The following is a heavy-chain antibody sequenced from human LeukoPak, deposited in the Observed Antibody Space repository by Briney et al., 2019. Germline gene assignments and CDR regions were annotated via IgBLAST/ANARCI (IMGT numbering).Heavy chain of an antibody. CDR1: GGSISSYY. V-gene: IGHV4-59*01. Sequence: SETLSLTCTVSGGSISSYYWSWIRQPPGKGLEWIGYIYYSGSTNYNPSLKSRVTISVDTSKNQFSLKLSSVTAADTAVYYCARDPGAAGATTGSWFDPWGQGALVTVSS. J-gene: IGHJ5*02. CDR3: ARDPGAAGATTGSWFDP. D-gene: IGHD1-26*01. CDR2: IYYSGST.